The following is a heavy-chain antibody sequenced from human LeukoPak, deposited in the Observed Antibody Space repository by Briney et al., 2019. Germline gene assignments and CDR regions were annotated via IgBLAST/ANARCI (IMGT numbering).Heavy chain of an antibody. CDR2: IIPIFGTA. CDR1: GGTFSSYA. J-gene: IGHJ4*02. V-gene: IGHV1-69*13. CDR3: ARSSGYYDHFDY. D-gene: IGHD3-22*01. Sequence: SVKVSCKASGGTFSSYAISWVRQAPGQGLEWMGGIIPIFGTANYAQKFQGRVTITADESTSTAYMELSSLRSEDTAVYYCARSSGYYDHFDYWGQGTLVTVSS.